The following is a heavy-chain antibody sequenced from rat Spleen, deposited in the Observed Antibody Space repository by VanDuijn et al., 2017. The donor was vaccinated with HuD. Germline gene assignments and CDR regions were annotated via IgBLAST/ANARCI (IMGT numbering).Heavy chain of an antibody. Sequence: EVQLVESGGGLVQPGRSMKLSCAASGFTFSNYDMAWVRQAPTRGLEWVASITYDVTSTYYRDFVKGRFTISRDNAKSTLYLQMDSLRSEDTATYYWATKDYGTSGFDLWGQGTLVTVSS. CDR2: ITYDVTST. CDR3: ATKDYGTSGFDL. V-gene: IGHV5-22*01. CDR1: GFTFSNYD. J-gene: IGHJ3*01. D-gene: IGHD1-3*01.